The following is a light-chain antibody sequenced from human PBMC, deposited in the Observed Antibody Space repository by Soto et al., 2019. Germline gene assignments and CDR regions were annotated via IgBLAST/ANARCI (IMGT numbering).Light chain of an antibody. J-gene: IGLJ2*01. CDR3: QVWDSSSDHP. CDR2: YDS. Sequence: SYVLTQPPSVSVAPGKTARITSGGNNIGSKSVHWYQQKPGQAPVLVIYYDSDRPSGIPERFSGSNSGNTATLTISRVEAGDEADYYCQVWDSSSDHPFGGGTKVTVL. CDR1: NIGSKS. V-gene: IGLV3-21*04.